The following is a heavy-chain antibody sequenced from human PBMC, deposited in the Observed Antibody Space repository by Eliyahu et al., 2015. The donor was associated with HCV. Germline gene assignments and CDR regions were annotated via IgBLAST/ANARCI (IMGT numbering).Heavy chain of an antibody. CDR1: GFIFRNYW. V-gene: IGHV3-7*01. CDR3: GRVFGAYNTYWDFDL. CDR2: IKQDGSEK. Sequence: VQPGGSLRLSCAASGFIFRNYWMSWVRQAPGKGLEWVGNIKQDGSEKYYVDSVKGRFAISRDNAKNSLYLQMDTLRAGDTALYYLGRVFGAYNTYWDFDLWGRGTQVTVSS. J-gene: IGHJ2*01. D-gene: IGHD3-10*02.